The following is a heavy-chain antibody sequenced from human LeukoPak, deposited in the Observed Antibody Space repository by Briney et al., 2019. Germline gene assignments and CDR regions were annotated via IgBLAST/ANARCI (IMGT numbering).Heavy chain of an antibody. CDR3: ARDRPSSWRENWFDP. J-gene: IGHJ5*02. CDR1: GGSISRGGYY. CDR2: IYYSGST. Sequence: SQTLSLTCTVSGGSISRGGYYWSWIRQHPGTGLEWIEYIYYSGSTYYNPSLKSRVTISVDTSKNQFSLKLSSVTAADTAVYYCARDRPSSWRENWFDPWGQGTLGTVSA. V-gene: IGHV4-31*03. D-gene: IGHD2-2*01.